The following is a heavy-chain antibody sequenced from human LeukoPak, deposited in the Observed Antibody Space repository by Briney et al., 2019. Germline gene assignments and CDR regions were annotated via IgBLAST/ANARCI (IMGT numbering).Heavy chain of an antibody. CDR3: ARGADSSGYQLPFDY. Sequence: SETLSLTCTVSGGSISRYYWSWIRQPPGKGLEWIGYIYYSGSTNYNPSLKSRVTISVDTSNSQFSLKLSSVTAADTAVYYCARGADSSGYQLPFDYWGQGTLVTVSS. J-gene: IGHJ4*02. D-gene: IGHD3-22*01. CDR2: IYYSGST. CDR1: GGSISRYY. V-gene: IGHV4-59*01.